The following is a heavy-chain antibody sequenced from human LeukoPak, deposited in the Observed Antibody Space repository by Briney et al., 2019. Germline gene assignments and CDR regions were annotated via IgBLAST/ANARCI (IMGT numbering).Heavy chain of an antibody. D-gene: IGHD3-22*01. V-gene: IGHV1-18*01. J-gene: IGHJ4*02. CDR1: GYTFTSYG. Sequence: GASVKVSCKASGYTFTSYGISWVRQAPGQGLEWMGWITPYNGKTNYAQKLQGRVTMTTDTSTSTAYMDLRSLRSDDTAMYNCARRGVYYYDSSGRANYYFDYWGQGTLVTVSS. CDR2: ITPYNGKT. CDR3: ARRGVYYYDSSGRANYYFDY.